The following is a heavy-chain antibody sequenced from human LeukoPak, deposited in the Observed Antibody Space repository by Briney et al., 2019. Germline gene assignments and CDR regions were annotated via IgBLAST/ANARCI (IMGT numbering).Heavy chain of an antibody. CDR3: ARDLPREGFYYVLFTPGLGLDY. D-gene: IGHD3-10*02. CDR2: IYYSGST. CDR1: GDSISSSSSY. J-gene: IGHJ4*02. V-gene: IGHV4-39*02. Sequence: PSETLSLTCTVSGDSISSSSSYWGWIRQPPGEGLEWIGSIYYSGSTYYNTSLKSRVTISVDTSKNQFSLKLSSVTAADTAVYYCARDLPREGFYYVLFTPGLGLDYWGQGTLVTVSS.